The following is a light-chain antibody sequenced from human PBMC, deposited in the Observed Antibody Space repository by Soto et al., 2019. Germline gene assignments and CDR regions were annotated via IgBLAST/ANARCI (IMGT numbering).Light chain of an antibody. CDR1: QSLSSN. V-gene: IGKV3-15*01. CDR3: QQYNNWPLLFT. J-gene: IGKJ3*01. Sequence: EIVMTQSPVTLSVSPGERATLSCRASQSLSSNFAWYQQKPGQPPRLLIYDASTRATGIPARFSGRGSGTEFTLTISSQQSEDFAVYYCQQYNNWPLLFTFGPGTKVDVK. CDR2: DAS.